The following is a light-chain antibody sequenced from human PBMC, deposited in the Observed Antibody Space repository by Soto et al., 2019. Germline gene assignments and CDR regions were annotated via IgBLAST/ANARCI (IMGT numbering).Light chain of an antibody. CDR2: DVN. J-gene: IGLJ2*01. CDR1: SSDIGGYDY. V-gene: IGLV2-14*01. CDR3: TSYASSSTHVV. Sequence: QSALTQPASVSGSPGQSITLSCTGTSSDIGGYDYVSWYQRYPGKAPKLIIYDVNNRPSGVSNRFSGSRSGNTASLTISGLQAEVEADYYCTSYASSSTHVVFGGGTQLTAL.